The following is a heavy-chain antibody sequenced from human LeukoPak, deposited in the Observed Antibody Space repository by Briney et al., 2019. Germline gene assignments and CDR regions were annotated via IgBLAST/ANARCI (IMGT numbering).Heavy chain of an antibody. J-gene: IGHJ4*02. CDR1: GFTFSSYS. D-gene: IGHD2/OR15-2a*01. CDR3: ARDLRGSTSFDS. Sequence: PGGSLRLSCAAPGFTFSSYSMNWVRQAPGKGLEWVSSISSSSSYIDYADSVRGRFTVSRDNAKNSLCLQMNSLRTEDTAVYYCARDLRGSTSFDSWGQGTLVTVSS. CDR2: ISSSSSYI. V-gene: IGHV3-21*01.